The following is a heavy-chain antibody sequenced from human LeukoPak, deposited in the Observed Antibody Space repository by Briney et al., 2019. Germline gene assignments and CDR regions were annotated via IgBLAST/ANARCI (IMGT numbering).Heavy chain of an antibody. CDR2: ISGNGAGT. CDR3: ARLGGYYDSSGGFDY. D-gene: IGHD3-22*01. J-gene: IGHJ4*02. V-gene: IGHV3-23*02. Sequence: GGSLRLSCTPSGFTFSSHAMSWVCQAPGKGLEWVSGISGNGAGTYYGDSVKGRFTISRDNSKNTLYLQMNSLRAEDTAVYYCARLGGYYDSSGGFDYWGQGTLVTVSS. CDR1: GFTFSSHA.